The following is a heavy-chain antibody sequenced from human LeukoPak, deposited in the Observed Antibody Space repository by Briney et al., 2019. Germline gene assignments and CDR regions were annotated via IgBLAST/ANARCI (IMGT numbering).Heavy chain of an antibody. CDR1: GGSISSGGYY. V-gene: IGHV4-30-4*08. CDR2: IYYSGST. Sequence: SETLSLTCTVSGGSISSGGYYWSWIRQRPGKGLEWIGYIYYSGSTYYNPSLKSRVTISVDTSKNQFSLKLSSVTAADTAVYYCARVPYGDYALGYWGQGTLVTVSS. J-gene: IGHJ4*02. D-gene: IGHD4-17*01. CDR3: ARVPYGDYALGY.